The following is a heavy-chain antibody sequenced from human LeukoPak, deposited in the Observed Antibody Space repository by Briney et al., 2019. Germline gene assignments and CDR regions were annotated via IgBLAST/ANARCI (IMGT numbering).Heavy chain of an antibody. Sequence: PGGSLRLSCAASGFTFSSYDMHWVRQAPGKGLEWVAVISYDGNDKHYADSVKGRFTISRDNSKNTLYLQMNSLRVEDTAVYYCGKDQYDYVRGEFDYWGQGTLVTVSS. CDR2: ISYDGNDK. D-gene: IGHD3-16*01. J-gene: IGHJ4*02. CDR1: GFTFSSYD. CDR3: GKDQYDYVRGEFDY. V-gene: IGHV3-30*18.